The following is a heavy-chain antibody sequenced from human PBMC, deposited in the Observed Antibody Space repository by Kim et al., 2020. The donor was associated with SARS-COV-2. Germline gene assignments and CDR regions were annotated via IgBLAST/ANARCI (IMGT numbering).Heavy chain of an antibody. CDR2: IKRKADGETT. D-gene: IGHD1-1*01. CDR1: GFIFSKVW. V-gene: IGHV3-15*01. CDR3: TTEGVNSNWNDGDYYFYY. Sequence: GGSLRLSCATSGFIFSKVWMSWVRQAPGKGLEWVGRIKRKADGETTEYAAPVKGRFSISRDDSRNTVSLQMSSLKTEDTAVYYCTTEGVNSNWNDGDYYFYYWGQGALVTVSS. J-gene: IGHJ4*02.